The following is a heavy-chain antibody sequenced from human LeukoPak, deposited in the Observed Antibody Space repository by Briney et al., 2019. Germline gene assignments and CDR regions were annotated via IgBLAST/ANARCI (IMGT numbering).Heavy chain of an antibody. CDR2: IYSGGST. CDR1: GFTFSDYY. CDR3: TRDYGDYGDYYMDV. J-gene: IGHJ6*03. Sequence: PGGSLRLSCAASGFTFSDYYMTWVRQAPGKGLEWVSGIYSGGSTYYGDSVKGRFTISRDNSKNTLYLQMNSLKSEDTAVYYCTRDYGDYGDYYMDVWGKGTTVTISS. V-gene: IGHV3-53*01. D-gene: IGHD4-17*01.